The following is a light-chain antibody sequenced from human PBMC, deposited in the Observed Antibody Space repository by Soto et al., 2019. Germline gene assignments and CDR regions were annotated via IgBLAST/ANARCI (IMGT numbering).Light chain of an antibody. CDR1: SSDVGVYNY. Sequence: QSALTQPASVSGSRGQSITISCTGTSSDVGVYNYVSWYQQHPGKAPKLMIYEVSNRPSGVSNRFSGSKSGNTASLTISGLQAEDEAAYYCSSYTSSSTVFGGGTKVTVL. J-gene: IGLJ3*02. V-gene: IGLV2-14*01. CDR2: EVS. CDR3: SSYTSSSTV.